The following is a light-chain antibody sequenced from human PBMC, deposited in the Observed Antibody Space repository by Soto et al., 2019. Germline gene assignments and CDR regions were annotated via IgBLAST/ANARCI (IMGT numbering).Light chain of an antibody. CDR1: GIDDYDYNF. V-gene: IGLV2-8*01. Sequence: QSALTQPPSASGSAGHSVTIPCTGTGIDDYDYNFVSWYQHHPGKVPKLIIFEVNKRPSGVPDRFSGSKSGTTASLTVSGLQADDEADYYCVSYTSSTTYVFGTGTKLTVL. CDR3: VSYTSSTTYV. CDR2: EVN. J-gene: IGLJ1*01.